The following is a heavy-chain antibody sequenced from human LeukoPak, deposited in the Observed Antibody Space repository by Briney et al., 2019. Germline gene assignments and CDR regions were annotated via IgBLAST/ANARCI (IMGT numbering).Heavy chain of an antibody. CDR2: MNPNSGNT. D-gene: IGHD1-26*01. CDR3: ARVGVGATTNWFDP. Sequence: GASVKVSCKASGYTFTSYDINWVRQATGRGLEWMGWMNPNSGNTGYAQKFQGRVTMTRNTSISTAYMELSSLRSEDTAVYYCARVGVGATTNWFDPWGQGTLVTVSS. J-gene: IGHJ5*02. CDR1: GYTFTSYD. V-gene: IGHV1-8*01.